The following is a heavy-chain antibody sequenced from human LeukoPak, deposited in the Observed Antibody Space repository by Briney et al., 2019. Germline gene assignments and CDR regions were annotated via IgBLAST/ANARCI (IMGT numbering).Heavy chain of an antibody. CDR3: AKDGSSSWYFDY. CDR2: ISGSGGST. V-gene: IGHV3-23*01. D-gene: IGHD6-13*01. J-gene: IGHJ4*02. CDR1: GFTFSSYA. Sequence: GGSLRLSCAASGFTFSSYAMSWVRQAPGKGLEWVSAISGSGGSTYYADSVRGRFTISRDNSKNTLYLQMNSLRAEDTAVYYCAKDGSSSWYFDYWGQGTLVTVSS.